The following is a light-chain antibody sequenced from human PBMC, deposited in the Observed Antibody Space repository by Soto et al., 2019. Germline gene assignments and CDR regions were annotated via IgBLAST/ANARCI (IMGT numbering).Light chain of an antibody. CDR2: DAS. V-gene: IGKV3-11*01. CDR3: QQRSNWPGLT. J-gene: IGKJ4*01. Sequence: EIVLAQFPATLSLSPGEEAPPSCRASPSVSSYLAWYQQKPGQAPRLLIYDASNRATGIPARFSGSGSGTDFTLTISSLEPEDFAVYYCQQRSNWPGLTFGGGTKVDIK. CDR1: PSVSSY.